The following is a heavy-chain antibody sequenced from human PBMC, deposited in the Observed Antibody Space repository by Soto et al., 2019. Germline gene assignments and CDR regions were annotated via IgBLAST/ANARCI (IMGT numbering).Heavy chain of an antibody. CDR1: GGTFSSYT. J-gene: IGHJ4*02. CDR2: IIPILGIA. Sequence: SVKVSCKASGGTFSSYTISWVRQAPGQGLEWMGRIIPILGIANYAQKFQGRVTITADKSTSTAYMELSSLRSEDTAVYYCASDYGDYVFDYWGQGTLVTVSS. V-gene: IGHV1-69*02. D-gene: IGHD4-17*01. CDR3: ASDYGDYVFDY.